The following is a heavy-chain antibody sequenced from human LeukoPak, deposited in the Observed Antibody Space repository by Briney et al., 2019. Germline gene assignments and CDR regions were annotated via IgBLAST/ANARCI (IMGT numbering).Heavy chain of an antibody. CDR1: GFTFSSYA. CDR3: ARDRGGHSDY. Sequence: GGSLRLSCAASGFTFSSYAMHWVRQAPGKGLEYVSAISSNGGSTYYANSVKGRLTISRDNSKNTLYLQMGSLRAEDMAVYYCARDRGGHSDYWGQGTLVTVSS. V-gene: IGHV3-64*01. CDR2: ISSNGGST. J-gene: IGHJ4*02. D-gene: IGHD3-10*01.